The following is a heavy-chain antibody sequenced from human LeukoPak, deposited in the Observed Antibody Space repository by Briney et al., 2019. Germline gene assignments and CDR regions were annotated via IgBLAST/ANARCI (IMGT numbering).Heavy chain of an antibody. J-gene: IGHJ3*02. CDR1: GFSFGDYG. CDR3: SSYSSSLDAFDI. D-gene: IGHD6-13*01. CDR2: IRSSAYGGTT. Sequence: PGGSLRLSCTASGFSFGDYGMSWLRQAPGKGLEWVGFIRSSAYGGTTEYAASVKGRFTISRDDSKSIAYLQMNSLKTEDTGVYYCSSYSSSLDAFDIWGQGTMVTVSS. V-gene: IGHV3-49*03.